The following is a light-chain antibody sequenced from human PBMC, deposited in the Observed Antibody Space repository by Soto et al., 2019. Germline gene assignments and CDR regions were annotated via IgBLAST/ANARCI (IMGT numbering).Light chain of an antibody. CDR1: SSDVGGYNY. CDR3: CSYAGSYTFVI. J-gene: IGLJ2*01. Sequence: QSALTQPRSVSGSPGQSVTISCTGTSSDVGGYNYVSWYQQHPGKAPKLMIYDVSQRPSGVPDRFSGSKSGNTASLTISGLQAEDEGDYYCCSYAGSYTFVIFGGGTKLTVL. CDR2: DVS. V-gene: IGLV2-11*01.